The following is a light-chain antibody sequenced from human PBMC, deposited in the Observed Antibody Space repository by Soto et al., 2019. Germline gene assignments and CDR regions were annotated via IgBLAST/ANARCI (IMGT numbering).Light chain of an antibody. CDR1: QRIGSW. J-gene: IGKJ4*01. Sequence: DIQMTQSPSTLSASVGDRVTITCRASQRIGSWLAWYQQKPGKAPNLLIYKASSLESGVPSRVSGSGSGTEFTLTITSLQPDDSATYYCQQYRSYSPLTFGGGTKMEIK. CDR2: KAS. CDR3: QQYRSYSPLT. V-gene: IGKV1-5*03.